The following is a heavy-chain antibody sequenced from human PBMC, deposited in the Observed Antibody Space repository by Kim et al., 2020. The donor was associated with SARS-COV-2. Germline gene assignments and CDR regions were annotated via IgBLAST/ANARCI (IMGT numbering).Heavy chain of an antibody. V-gene: IGHV3-23*01. J-gene: IGHJ4*02. Sequence: GGSLRLSCAASGFTFASYAMSWVRQAPGRGLEWVSAVSGSGGSTYFADSVKGRFTISRDNSKNTLYLQMNSLRADDTAIYYCAKVLANRQLVPYYFDYWGQGTLVTVSS. CDR1: GFTFASYA. CDR2: VSGSGGST. D-gene: IGHD6-6*01. CDR3: AKVLANRQLVPYYFDY.